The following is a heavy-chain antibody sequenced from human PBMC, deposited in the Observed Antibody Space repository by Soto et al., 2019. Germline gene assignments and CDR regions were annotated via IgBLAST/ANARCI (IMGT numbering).Heavy chain of an antibody. J-gene: IGHJ6*02. V-gene: IGHV3-15*01. CDR2: IKSKTDGGTT. CDR1: GFTFSNAW. CDR3: TTGGLEAVAGTHYYYGMDV. D-gene: IGHD6-19*01. Sequence: GGSLRLSCAASGFTFSNAWMSWVRQAPGKGLEWVGRIKSKTDGGTTDYAAPVKGRFTISRDDSKNTLYLQMNSLKTEDTAVYYCTTGGLEAVAGTHYYYGMDVWGQGTTVTVSS.